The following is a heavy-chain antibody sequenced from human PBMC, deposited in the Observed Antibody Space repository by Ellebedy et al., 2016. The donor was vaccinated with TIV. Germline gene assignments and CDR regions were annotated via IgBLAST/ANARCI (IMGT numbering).Heavy chain of an antibody. J-gene: IGHJ5*01. CDR1: GLTFSSHA. Sequence: GESLKISCAASGLTFSSHAMSWVRQAPGKGLEWVSSITESGGNTYYADSVKGRFTISRDNSMTTLYLEMNSLRAEDTAVYYCVRESYRNYTWGTTGFDSWGQGTLVTASS. V-gene: IGHV3-23*01. D-gene: IGHD4-11*01. CDR2: ITESGGNT. CDR3: VRESYRNYTWGTTGFDS.